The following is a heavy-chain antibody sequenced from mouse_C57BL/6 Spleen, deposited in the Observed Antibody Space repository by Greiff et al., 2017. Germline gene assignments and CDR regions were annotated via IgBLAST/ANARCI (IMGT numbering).Heavy chain of an antibody. CDR2: IHPNSGST. CDR1: GYTFTSYW. D-gene: IGHD2-4*01. Sequence: QVQLQQPGAELVKPGASVKLSCKASGYTFTSYWMHWVKQRPGQGLEWIGMIHPNSGSTNYNEKFKSKATLTVDKSSSTAYMQLSILTSEDSAVYYCARSSYDYDGAFADRGQGTLVTVSA. J-gene: IGHJ3*01. CDR3: ARSSYDYDGAFAD. V-gene: IGHV1-64*01.